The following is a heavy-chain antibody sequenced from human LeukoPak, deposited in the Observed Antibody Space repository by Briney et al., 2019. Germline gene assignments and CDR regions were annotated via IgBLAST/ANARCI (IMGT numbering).Heavy chain of an antibody. V-gene: IGHV3-30*02. CDR2: IRYDGSNK. CDR3: AKDSWEVGATSEIDY. D-gene: IGHD1-26*01. Sequence: PGGSLRLSCAASGFTFSSYGMHWVRQAPGKGLEWVVFIRYDGSNKYYADSVKGRFTISRDNSKNTLYLQMNSLRAEDTAVYCCAKDSWEVGATSEIDYWGQGTLVTVSS. J-gene: IGHJ4*02. CDR1: GFTFSSYG.